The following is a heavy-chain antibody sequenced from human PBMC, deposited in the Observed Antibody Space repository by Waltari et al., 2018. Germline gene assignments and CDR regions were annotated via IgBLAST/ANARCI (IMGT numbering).Heavy chain of an antibody. J-gene: IGHJ1*01. D-gene: IGHD6-25*01. CDR1: GSDFTGDG. V-gene: IGHV1-18*01. CDR3: AQWGSGYSREYFQH. Sequence: QLVQSGSEVKKPGASVQVSCKTSGSDFTGDGLNWVRQAPGQGLEWMGWISPYTENTTNDEKFRGRITVTTDTSTRTAYMGLRNLRSDDTAVYYCAQWGSGYSREYFQHWGQGTLITVFS. CDR2: ISPYTENT.